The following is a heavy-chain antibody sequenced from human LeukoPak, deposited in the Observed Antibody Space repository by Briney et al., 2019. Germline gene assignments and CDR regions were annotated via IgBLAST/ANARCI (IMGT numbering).Heavy chain of an antibody. Sequence: SETLSLTCAVYGGSFSNYYWSWLRQPPGKGLEWIGEINDSGRTNYNPSLMSRVTVSVDTSKKLFSLRLTSVTATDTAVYYCARRWNYGRNYYIDVWGKGATVSVSS. D-gene: IGHD1-7*01. CDR2: INDSGRT. J-gene: IGHJ6*03. CDR1: GGSFSNYY. V-gene: IGHV4-34*01. CDR3: ARRWNYGRNYYIDV.